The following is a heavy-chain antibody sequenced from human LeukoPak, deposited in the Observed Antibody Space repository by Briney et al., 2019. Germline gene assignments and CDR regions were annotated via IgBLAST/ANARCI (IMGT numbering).Heavy chain of an antibody. CDR1: GFTFSSYA. D-gene: IGHD2-2*01. CDR3: ARSLSSTTSYDY. CDR2: ISSNGGST. V-gene: IGHV3-64*01. Sequence: GGSLRLSCAASGFTFSSYAMHWVRQAPGKGLEYVSAISSNGGSTYYANSVKGRFTISRDNSKNTLYLQMGSLRAEDMAVYYCARSLSSTTSYDYWGQGTLVTVSS. J-gene: IGHJ4*02.